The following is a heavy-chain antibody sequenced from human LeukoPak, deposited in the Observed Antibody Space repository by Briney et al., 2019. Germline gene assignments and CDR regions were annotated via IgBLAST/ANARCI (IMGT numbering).Heavy chain of an antibody. D-gene: IGHD7-27*01. CDR1: GYTFTSYD. CDR2: MSPNSGDT. J-gene: IGHJ4*02. Sequence: ASVKVSCKASGYTFTSYDFNWVRQATGQRPEWMGWMSPNSGDTGYAQKFQDRVTTTRNTSISTAYMELSSLRSDDTAVYYCARGPPDWGYDYWGPGTLVTVSS. CDR3: ARGPPDWGYDY. V-gene: IGHV1-8*01.